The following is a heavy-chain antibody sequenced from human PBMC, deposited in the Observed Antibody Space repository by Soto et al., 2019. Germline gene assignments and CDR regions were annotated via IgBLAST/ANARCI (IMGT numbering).Heavy chain of an antibody. V-gene: IGHV4-39*02. J-gene: IGHJ4*01. D-gene: IGHD3-16*01. CDR2: IYYSGST. CDR3: AREIPTLNYFDY. Sequence: QPPGKGLEWIGSIYYSGSTYYNPSLKSRVTISVDTSKNQFSLKLSSVTAADTAVYYCAREIPTLNYFDYRGHGTLVTVSS.